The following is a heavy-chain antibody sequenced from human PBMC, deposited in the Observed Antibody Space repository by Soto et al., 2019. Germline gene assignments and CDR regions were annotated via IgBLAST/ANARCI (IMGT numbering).Heavy chain of an antibody. D-gene: IGHD4-4*01. V-gene: IGHV3-21*01. CDR1: GFTFSSYS. CDR2: ISSSSSYI. Sequence: GGSLRLSCAASGFTFSSYSMNWVRQAPGKGLEWVSSISSSSSYIYYADSVKGRFTLSRDNAKSSLYLRMNSLRAEDTAVYYCARGGRTNYAIDYWGQGTRVTVSS. J-gene: IGHJ4*02. CDR3: ARGGRTNYAIDY.